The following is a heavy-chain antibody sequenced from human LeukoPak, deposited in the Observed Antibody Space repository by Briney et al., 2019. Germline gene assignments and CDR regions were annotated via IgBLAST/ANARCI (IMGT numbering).Heavy chain of an antibody. J-gene: IGHJ4*02. CDR2: IIHIVGTA. D-gene: IGHD3-10*01. CDR1: GGTFSSYA. Sequence: SVKVSCKASGGTFSSYAISWVRQAPGQGLEWMGGIIHIVGTANYAQKFQGGVTIASDEPTSTAYMELSSLSSEDRAVYYCARDRHYDVVRGVIESYYFDYWGQGTLVTVSS. V-gene: IGHV1-69*01. CDR3: ARDRHYDVVRGVIESYYFDY.